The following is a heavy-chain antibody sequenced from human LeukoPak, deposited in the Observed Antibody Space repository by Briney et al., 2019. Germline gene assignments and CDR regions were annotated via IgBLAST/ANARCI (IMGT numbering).Heavy chain of an antibody. D-gene: IGHD4-23*01. CDR2: ISGSGGST. J-gene: IGHJ4*02. CDR1: GFTVSDNY. V-gene: IGHV3-23*01. Sequence: GGSLRLSCAASGFTVSDNYMSWVRQAPGKGLEWVSAISGSGGSTYYADSVKGRFTISRDNSKNTLYLQMNSLRAEDTAVYYCATTTVVNAVGGYFDYWGQGTLVTVSS. CDR3: ATTTVVNAVGGYFDY.